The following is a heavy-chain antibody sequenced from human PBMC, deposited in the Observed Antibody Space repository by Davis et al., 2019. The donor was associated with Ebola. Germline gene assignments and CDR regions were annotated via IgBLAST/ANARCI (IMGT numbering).Heavy chain of an antibody. CDR3: ATVRGYCSGGSCYPRTYGMDV. D-gene: IGHD2-15*01. CDR2: FDPEDGET. V-gene: IGHV1-24*01. CDR1: GYTLTELS. Sequence: ASVKVSCKVSGYTLTELSMHWVRQAPGKGLEWMGGFDPEDGETIYAQKFQGRVTMTEDTSTDTAYMELSSLRSEDTAVYYCATVRGYCSGGSCYPRTYGMDVWGQGTTVTVSS. J-gene: IGHJ6*02.